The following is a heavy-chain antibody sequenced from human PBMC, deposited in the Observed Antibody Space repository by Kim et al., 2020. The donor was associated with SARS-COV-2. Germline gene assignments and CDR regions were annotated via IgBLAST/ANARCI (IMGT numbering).Heavy chain of an antibody. V-gene: IGHV4-39*07. CDR1: GGSISSSSYY. CDR2: IYYSGST. J-gene: IGHJ3*02. Sequence: SETLSLTCTVSGGSISSSSYYWGWIRQPPGKGLEWIGSIYYSGSTYYNPSLKSRVTISVDTSKNQFSLKLSSVTAADTAVYYCAREFSDGPDAFDIWGQGTMVTVSS. CDR3: AREFSDGPDAFDI.